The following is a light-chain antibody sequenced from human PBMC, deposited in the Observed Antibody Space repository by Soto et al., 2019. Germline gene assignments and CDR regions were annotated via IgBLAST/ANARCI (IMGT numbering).Light chain of an antibody. CDR1: QSVSSSY. V-gene: IGKV3-20*01. Sequence: EIVLTQSPGTLSLSPGERDTVSCRASQSVSSSYLAWYQLKPGQAPRLLIYGASSRATGIPDRFSGSGSGTDLTLTISRRETEDFAVYYCQQYGSSPGTFGQGTKVEIK. CDR3: QQYGSSPGT. J-gene: IGKJ1*01. CDR2: GAS.